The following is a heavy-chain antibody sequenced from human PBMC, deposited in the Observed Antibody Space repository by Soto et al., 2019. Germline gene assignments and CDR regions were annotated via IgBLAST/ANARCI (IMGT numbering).Heavy chain of an antibody. J-gene: IGHJ5*02. Sequence: LXLTVIFSGGSISSSSYYWGWIRQPPGNGLEWIGSIYYSGSTYYNPSLKSRVTISVDTSKNQFSLKLSSVTAADTAVFYCARHRARNWFDPWGQGTLVTVSS. CDR1: GGSISSSSYY. V-gene: IGHV4-39*01. CDR2: IYYSGST. CDR3: ARHRARNWFDP. D-gene: IGHD6-6*01.